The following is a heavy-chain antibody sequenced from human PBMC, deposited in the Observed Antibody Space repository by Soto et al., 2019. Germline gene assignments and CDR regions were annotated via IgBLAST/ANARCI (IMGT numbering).Heavy chain of an antibody. D-gene: IGHD3-22*01. CDR2: VYYSGTT. V-gene: IGHV4-61*08. Sequence: SETLSLTCTVSGGSIDSGDYYWSWIRQPPGKGLEWIGYVYYSGTTNYNPFLKSRVTLSLDKSKNQFSLKMNSLRAEDTAVYYCAKDVGLTMIVVVTTPPRVFDYWGQGTLVTVSS. CDR3: AKDVGLTMIVVVTTPPRVFDY. J-gene: IGHJ4*02. CDR1: GGSIDSGDYY.